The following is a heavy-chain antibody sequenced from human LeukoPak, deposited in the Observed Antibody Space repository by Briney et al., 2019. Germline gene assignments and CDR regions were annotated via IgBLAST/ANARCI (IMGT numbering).Heavy chain of an antibody. CDR2: ITGSGGST. CDR3: AKSPLAAAALNYFDY. J-gene: IGHJ4*02. D-gene: IGHD6-13*01. Sequence: EWSRRLYCAASGFTCNNYGMNWVRHAPRKGLDCFFAITGSGGSTYYADSVKGRFTISRDNSKNTLYLQMNSLRAEDTAVYYCAKSPLAAAALNYFDYWGQGTLVTVSS. CDR1: GFTCNNYG. V-gene: IGHV3-23*01.